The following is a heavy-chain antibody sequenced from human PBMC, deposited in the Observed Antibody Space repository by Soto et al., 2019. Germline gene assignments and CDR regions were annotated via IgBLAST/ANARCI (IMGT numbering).Heavy chain of an antibody. V-gene: IGHV4-59*01. CDR2: IYYSGST. CDR1: GGSISSYY. D-gene: IGHD2-8*01. J-gene: IGHJ4*02. CDR3: ARVWVYYFDY. Sequence: QVQLQESGPGLVKPSETLSLTCTVSGGSISSYYWSWIRQPPGKGLEWIGYIYYSGSTNYNPSLXSXVXIXXDTSKNQFSLKLSSVTAADTAVYYCARVWVYYFDYWGQGTLVTVSS.